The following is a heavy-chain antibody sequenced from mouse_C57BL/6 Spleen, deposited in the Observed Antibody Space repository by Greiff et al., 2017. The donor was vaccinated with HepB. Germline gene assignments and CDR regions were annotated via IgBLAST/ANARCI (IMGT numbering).Heavy chain of an antibody. Sequence: EVKLMESGGGLVKPGGSLKLSCAASGFTFSDYGMHWVRQAPEKGLEWVAYISSGSSTIYYADTVKGRFTISRDNAKNTLFLQMTSLRSEDTAMYYCARDDSNYVDWYFDVWGTGTTVTVSS. CDR2: ISSGSSTI. V-gene: IGHV5-17*01. CDR1: GFTFSDYG. CDR3: ARDDSNYVDWYFDV. J-gene: IGHJ1*03. D-gene: IGHD2-5*01.